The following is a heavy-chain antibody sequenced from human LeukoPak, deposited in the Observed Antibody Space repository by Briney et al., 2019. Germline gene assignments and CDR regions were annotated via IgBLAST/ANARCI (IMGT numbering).Heavy chain of an antibody. V-gene: IGHV1-2*02. Sequence: GASVKVSCEASGFTFTGYYIHWVRQAPGQELEWMGWINPNSGDTNYAQTFQGRVTISRDKSISTAYMELSSLRADDTAMYFCARAPSDWYFDYGGEGTLVSVFS. J-gene: IGHJ4*02. CDR3: ARAPSDWYFDY. CDR1: GFTFTGYY. D-gene: IGHD2-21*02. CDR2: INPNSGDT.